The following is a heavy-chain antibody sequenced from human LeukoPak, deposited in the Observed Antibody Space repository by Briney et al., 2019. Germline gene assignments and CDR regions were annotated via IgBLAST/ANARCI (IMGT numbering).Heavy chain of an antibody. Sequence: SDTLSLTCTVSGGSINGYYWSWIRQPPGKGLEWIGYIYYSGSTNYNPSLKSRVTMSVDTSKNQFSLKLTSVTAADTAVYYCARLTSGSYSFYYYIGVWGKGTTVTVSS. CDR2: IYYSGST. CDR1: GGSINGYY. V-gene: IGHV4-59*07. D-gene: IGHD1-26*01. CDR3: ARLTSGSYSFYYYIGV. J-gene: IGHJ6*03.